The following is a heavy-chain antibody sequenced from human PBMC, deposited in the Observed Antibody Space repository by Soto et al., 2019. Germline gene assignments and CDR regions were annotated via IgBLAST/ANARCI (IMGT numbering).Heavy chain of an antibody. J-gene: IGHJ5*02. CDR1: GFTFSSFA. D-gene: IGHD4-4*01. Sequence: EVQLLESGGGLVQPGGSLRLSYAASGFTFSSFAMSWVRQTPGRGLEWVSFISGIGGSTYYADSVKDRFTISRDNSKNTQYLQMTTLRAEDTAVYYCAKERGYSNYAFVEAWGQGTLVTVSS. V-gene: IGHV3-23*01. CDR2: ISGIGGST. CDR3: AKERGYSNYAFVEA.